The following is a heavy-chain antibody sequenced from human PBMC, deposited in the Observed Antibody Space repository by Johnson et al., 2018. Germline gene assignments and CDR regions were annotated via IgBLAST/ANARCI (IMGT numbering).Heavy chain of an antibody. J-gene: IGHJ3*02. CDR3: SRCGGDCYRDMETGFDI. D-gene: IGHD2-21*02. Sequence: QVQLVQSGGGVVQPGRSLRLSCAASGFMFRSYGMHWVRQAPGKGLQWVAVMSDSGDTKIYADSVKGRFTISRDNSKNTLYLHMNSLRPEDTGVYYCSRCGGDCYRDMETGFDIWGQGTMVAVCS. CDR1: GFMFRSYG. CDR2: MSDSGDTK. V-gene: IGHV3-30*03.